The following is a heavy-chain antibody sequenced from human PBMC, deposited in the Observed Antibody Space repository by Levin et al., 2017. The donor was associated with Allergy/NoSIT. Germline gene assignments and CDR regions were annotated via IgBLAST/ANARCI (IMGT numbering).Heavy chain of an antibody. CDR3: ARESRVGGYFDWTPGAHDY. CDR1: GFTFSSYS. J-gene: IGHJ4*02. D-gene: IGHD3-9*01. V-gene: IGHV3-48*02. Sequence: GGSLRLSCAASGFTFSSYSMNWVRQAPGKGLEWVSYISSSSSTIYYADSVKGRFTISRDNAKNSLYLQMNSLRDEDTAVYYCARESRVGGYFDWTPGAHDYWGQGTLVTVSS. CDR2: ISSSSSTI.